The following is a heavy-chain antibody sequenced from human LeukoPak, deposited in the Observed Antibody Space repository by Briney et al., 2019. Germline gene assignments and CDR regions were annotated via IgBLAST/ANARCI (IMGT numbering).Heavy chain of an antibody. CDR1: GFTFSSYS. CDR3: ARVVHRTYYFDY. V-gene: IGHV3-21*01. Sequence: GGSLRLSCAASGFTFSSYSMNWVRQAPGKGLEWVSSISSSSSYIYYADSVKGRFTISRDNAKNSLYLQMNSLRAEDTAVYYCARVVHRTYYFDYWGQGTLVTVSS. CDR2: ISSSSSYI. J-gene: IGHJ4*02. D-gene: IGHD3-16*01.